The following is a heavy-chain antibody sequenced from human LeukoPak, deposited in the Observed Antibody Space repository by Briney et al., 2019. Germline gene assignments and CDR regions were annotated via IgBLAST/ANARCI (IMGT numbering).Heavy chain of an antibody. V-gene: IGHV1-2*02. Sequence: GASVKVSCKASGYTFTGYYMHWVRQAPGQGLEWMGWINPNSGGTNYAQKLQGRVTMTRDTSISTAYMELSRLRSDDTAVYYCARERITMVRGVIGGVQGLDYWGEGTLVTVSS. CDR2: INPNSGGT. CDR3: ARERITMVRGVIGGVQGLDY. D-gene: IGHD3-10*01. CDR1: GYTFTGYY. J-gene: IGHJ4*02.